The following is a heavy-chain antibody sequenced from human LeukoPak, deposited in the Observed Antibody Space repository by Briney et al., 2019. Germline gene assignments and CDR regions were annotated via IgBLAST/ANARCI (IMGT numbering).Heavy chain of an antibody. CDR1: GYTFTGYY. Sequence: ASVKVSCKASGYTFTGYYMHWVRQAPGQGLEWMGWINPNTGGTNYAQKFQGRVTMTRDTSISTAYTELSRLRSDDTAVYYCARAIIMVRGVDYWGQGTLVTVSS. CDR2: INPNTGGT. V-gene: IGHV1-2*02. D-gene: IGHD3-10*01. CDR3: ARAIIMVRGVDY. J-gene: IGHJ4*02.